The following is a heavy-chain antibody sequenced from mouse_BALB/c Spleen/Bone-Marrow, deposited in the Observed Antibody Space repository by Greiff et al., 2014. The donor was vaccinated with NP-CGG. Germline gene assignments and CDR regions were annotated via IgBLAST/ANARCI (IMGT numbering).Heavy chain of an antibody. CDR2: IDPANGNT. CDR3: ANYYYGSHFDY. D-gene: IGHD1-1*01. V-gene: IGHV14-3*02. CDR1: GFNIKDTY. J-gene: IGHJ2*01. Sequence: VHVKQSGAALVKPGASVKLSCTASGFNIKDTYMHWVKQRPEQGLEWIGRIDPANGNTKYDPKFQGKATITADTSSNTAYLQLSSLTSGDTAVYYCANYYYGSHFDYWGQGTTLTVSS.